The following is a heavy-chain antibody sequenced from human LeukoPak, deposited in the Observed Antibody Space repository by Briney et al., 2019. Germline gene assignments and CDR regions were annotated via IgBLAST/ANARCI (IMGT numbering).Heavy chain of an antibody. D-gene: IGHD3-22*01. CDR3: AGDMASDDSSGCYPNWFDP. V-gene: IGHV3-53*01. CDR1: GFTVSSNY. Sequence: GGSLRLSCAASGFTVSSNYMSWVRQAPGKGLEWVSVIYSGGSTYYADSVKGRFTISRDNSKNTLYLQMNSLSAEDTAVYYCAGDMASDDSSGCYPNWFDPWGQGTLVTVCS. CDR2: IYSGGST. J-gene: IGHJ5*02.